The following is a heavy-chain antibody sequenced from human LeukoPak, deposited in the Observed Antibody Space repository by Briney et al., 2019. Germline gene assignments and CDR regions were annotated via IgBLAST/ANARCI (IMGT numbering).Heavy chain of an antibody. Sequence: PGGSLRLSCAASGFTFSSYSMNWVRQAPGKGLEWVSSISTTSSVTDYAESVKGRFTVSRDNAKSLLYLQMNSLRAEDTGLYYCAREMSGSGRNYWGQGTPVIVSS. CDR2: ISTTSSVT. V-gene: IGHV3-21*01. J-gene: IGHJ4*02. CDR3: AREMSGSGRNY. D-gene: IGHD3-10*01. CDR1: GFTFSSYS.